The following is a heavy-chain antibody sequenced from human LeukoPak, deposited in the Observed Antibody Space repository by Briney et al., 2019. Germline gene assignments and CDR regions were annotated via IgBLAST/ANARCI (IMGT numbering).Heavy chain of an antibody. D-gene: IGHD5-12*01. CDR1: GFTFSSYS. Sequence: GGSLRLSCAASGFTFSSYSMNWVRQAPGKALEYVSAISSSGDNTYYANSVKGRFTISRDNSKNTLYLQMGSLRADDMAVYYCARGSRESGGSYDYWGQGTLVTVSS. J-gene: IGHJ4*02. V-gene: IGHV3-64*01. CDR2: ISSSGDNT. CDR3: ARGSRESGGSYDY.